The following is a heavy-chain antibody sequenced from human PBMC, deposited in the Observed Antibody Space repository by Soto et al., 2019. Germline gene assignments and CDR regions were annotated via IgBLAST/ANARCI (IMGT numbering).Heavy chain of an antibody. D-gene: IGHD3-10*01. CDR2: ISSNGGST. Sequence: GGSLRLSCAASGFTFSSYAMHWVRQAPGKGLEYVSAISSNGGSTYYANSVKGRFTISRDNSKNTLYLQMGSLRAEDMAVYYCARDLYGSGSYYSPYYYYYMDVWGKGTTVTVSS. J-gene: IGHJ6*03. CDR1: GFTFSSYA. CDR3: ARDLYGSGSYYSPYYYYYMDV. V-gene: IGHV3-64*01.